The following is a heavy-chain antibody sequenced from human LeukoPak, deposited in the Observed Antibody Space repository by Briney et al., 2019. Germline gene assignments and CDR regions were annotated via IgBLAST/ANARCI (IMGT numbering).Heavy chain of an antibody. V-gene: IGHV4-59*01. CDR1: GGSISSYY. CDR2: IYYSGST. D-gene: IGHD5-24*01. J-gene: IGHJ4*02. Sequence: PSETLSLTCTVSGGSISSYYWSWIRQPPGKGLEWIGYIYYSGSTNYNPSLKSRVTISVDPSKNQFSLKLSSVAAADTAVYYCARMEMASFDYWGQGTLVTVSS. CDR3: ARMEMASFDY.